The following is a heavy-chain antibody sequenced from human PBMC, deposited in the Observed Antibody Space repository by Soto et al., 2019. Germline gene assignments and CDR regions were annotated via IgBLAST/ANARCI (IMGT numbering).Heavy chain of an antibody. CDR2: IIPILGIA. CDR3: ARDSSGDYGNWFDP. V-gene: IGHV1-69*08. CDR1: GGTFSSYT. Sequence: QVQLVQSGAEVKKPGSSVKVSCKASGGTFSSYTISWVRQAPGQGLEWMGRIIPILGIANYAQQFQGRVTITADKSTSTAYMELSSLRSEDTAVYYCARDSSGDYGNWFDPWGQGTLVTVSS. J-gene: IGHJ5*02. D-gene: IGHD4-17*01.